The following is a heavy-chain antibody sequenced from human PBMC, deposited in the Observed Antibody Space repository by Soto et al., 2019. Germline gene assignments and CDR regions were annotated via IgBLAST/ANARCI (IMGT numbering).Heavy chain of an antibody. V-gene: IGHV4-30-2*01. CDR2: ISHSGST. J-gene: IGHJ4*02. CDR3: ARGGLLPDY. Sequence: QLQLQESGSGLVKPSQTLSLTCAVSGGSISSGGHSWGWIRQPPGKGLEWIGYISHSGSTYYNPSLKSRVTISVDRSKNQFSLKLSSVTAADTAVYYCARGGLLPDYWGQGTLVTVSS. D-gene: IGHD6-19*01. CDR1: GGSISSGGHS.